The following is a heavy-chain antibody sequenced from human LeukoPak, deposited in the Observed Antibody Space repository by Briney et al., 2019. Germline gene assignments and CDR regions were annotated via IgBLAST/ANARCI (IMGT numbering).Heavy chain of an antibody. CDR2: IITKFATV. CDR3: ARIHDSTHGLLDE. D-gene: IGHD5/OR15-5a*01. CDR1: GGTFMGYS. J-gene: IGHJ4*02. V-gene: IGHV1-69*13. Sequence: SVKVSCKASGGTFMGYSISWVRQAPGQGVEWMGRIITKFATVNYAQRFQGRLGLTADDSTGSAYMELTSLTSEDTAVYYCARIHDSTHGLLDEWGQGTLVTVSS.